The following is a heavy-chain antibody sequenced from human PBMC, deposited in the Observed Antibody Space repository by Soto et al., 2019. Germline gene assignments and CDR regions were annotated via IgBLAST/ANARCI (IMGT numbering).Heavy chain of an antibody. CDR1: GFTFSSYA. CDR2: ISYDGSNK. V-gene: IGHV3-30-3*01. Sequence: GSLRLSCAASGFTFSSYAMHWVRQAPGKGLEWVAVISYDGSNKYYADSVKGRFTISRDNSKNTLYLQMNSLRAEDTAVYYCARDVKVWLVLGVGYWGQGTLVTVSS. J-gene: IGHJ4*02. CDR3: ARDVKVWLVLGVGY. D-gene: IGHD6-19*01.